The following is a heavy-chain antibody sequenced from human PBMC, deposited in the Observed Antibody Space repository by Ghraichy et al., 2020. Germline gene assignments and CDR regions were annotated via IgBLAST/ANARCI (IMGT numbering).Heavy chain of an antibody. D-gene: IGHD4-17*01. J-gene: IGHJ1*01. V-gene: IGHV4-59*01. CDR1: GVSINSNF. Sequence: GSLSLTCNVSGVSINSNFWSWFRQPPGKGLEWIGYVYYTGSTDYNPSLRSSVTISVDRSKSQFSLRVNSVTTADTAVYFCARSYGDYGYFQDWGQGTLVVVSS. CDR3: ARSYGDYGYFQD. CDR2: VYYTGST.